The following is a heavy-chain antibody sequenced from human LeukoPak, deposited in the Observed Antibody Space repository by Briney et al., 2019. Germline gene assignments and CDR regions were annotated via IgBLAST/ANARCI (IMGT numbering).Heavy chain of an antibody. D-gene: IGHD3-9*01. CDR3: AKWGDYDILTGYYDPDY. Sequence: GASLRLSCVASGFTFSNYAMSWVRQAPAKGLQWVSAIGGRDGGTYYADSVKGRFTVSRDNSKNTLYLQMNTLRAEDTAVYYCAKWGDYDILTGYYDPDYWGQGTLVTVSS. J-gene: IGHJ4*02. CDR1: GFTFSNYA. CDR2: IGGRDGGT. V-gene: IGHV3-23*01.